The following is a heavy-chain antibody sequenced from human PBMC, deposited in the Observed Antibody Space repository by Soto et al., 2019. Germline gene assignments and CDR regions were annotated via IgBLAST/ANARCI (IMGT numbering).Heavy chain of an antibody. D-gene: IGHD3-10*01. CDR2: IKQDGSEK. CDR3: ARDGRSGSFDS. V-gene: IGHV3-7*01. Sequence: EVKLLESGGGLVQPGGSLRLSCAASGFTFSSYWMSWVRQAPGKGLEWVGNIKQDGSEKHYVESVKGRFTIFRDNAKNSLYLQMNSLRAEDTAVYYCARDGRSGSFDSWGQGTLVTVSS. CDR1: GFTFSSYW. J-gene: IGHJ4*02.